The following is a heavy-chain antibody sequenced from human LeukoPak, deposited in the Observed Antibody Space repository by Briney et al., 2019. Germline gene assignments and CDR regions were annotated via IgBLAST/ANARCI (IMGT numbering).Heavy chain of an antibody. Sequence: GASVKVSCKASGYTFTGCYMHWVRQAPGQGLEWMGWINPNSGGTNYAQKFQGWVTMTRDTSISTAYMELGRLRSDDTAVYYCARDRGYSGYGLDAFDIWGQGTMVTVSS. J-gene: IGHJ3*02. D-gene: IGHD5-12*01. CDR2: INPNSGGT. V-gene: IGHV1-2*04. CDR1: GYTFTGCY. CDR3: ARDRGYSGYGLDAFDI.